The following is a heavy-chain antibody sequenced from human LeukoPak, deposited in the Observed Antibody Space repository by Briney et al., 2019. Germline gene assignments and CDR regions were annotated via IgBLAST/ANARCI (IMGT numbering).Heavy chain of an antibody. J-gene: IGHJ4*02. V-gene: IGHV3-72*01. Sequence: GGSLRLSCAASGFTFSDHYMDWVRQAPGKGLEWVGRIRNKASSYTTEYAASVKGRFTISRDDSKNSLFLQMNTLKTEDTAVYYCSRAGIRTTPYYFDYWGQGTLVTVSS. D-gene: IGHD1-7*01. CDR2: IRNKASSYTT. CDR1: GFTFSDHY. CDR3: SRAGIRTTPYYFDY.